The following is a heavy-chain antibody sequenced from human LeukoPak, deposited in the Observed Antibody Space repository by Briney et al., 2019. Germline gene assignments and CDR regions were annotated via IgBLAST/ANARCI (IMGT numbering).Heavy chain of an antibody. J-gene: IGHJ3*02. CDR2: INHSGST. CDR3: ARDTVGATFPGAFDI. Sequence: PSETLSLTCAVYGGSFSGYYWSWIRQPPGKGLEWIGEINHSGSTNYNPSLKSRVTISVDTSKNQFSLKLSSVTAADTAVYFCARDTVGATFPGAFDIWGQGTMVTVSS. V-gene: IGHV4-34*01. D-gene: IGHD1-26*01. CDR1: GGSFSGYY.